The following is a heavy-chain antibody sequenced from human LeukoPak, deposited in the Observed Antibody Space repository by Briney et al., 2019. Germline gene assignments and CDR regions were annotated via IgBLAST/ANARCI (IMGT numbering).Heavy chain of an antibody. CDR1: GFTFSIYS. CDR2: ISSSSSTI. Sequence: QTGGSLRLSCAASGFTFSIYSMNWVRQAPGKGLEWVSYISSSSSTIYYADSVKGRFTISRDNAKNSLYLQMNSLRDEDTAVYYCAREDRYSSSWYGVDYWGQGTLVTVSS. CDR3: AREDRYSSSWYGVDY. V-gene: IGHV3-48*02. J-gene: IGHJ4*02. D-gene: IGHD6-13*01.